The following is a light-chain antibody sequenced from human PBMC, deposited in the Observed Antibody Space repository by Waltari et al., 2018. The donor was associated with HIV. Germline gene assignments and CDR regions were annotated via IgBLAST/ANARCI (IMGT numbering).Light chain of an antibody. CDR1: QSVSSY. J-gene: IGKJ4*01. CDR2: DAS. V-gene: IGKV3-11*01. CDR3: QQRSNWPT. Sequence: EIVLTQSPATLSLSPGERATLSCRASQSVSSYLAWYHQKPGQAPRLLIYDASNRATGIPARFSGSGSGTDFTLTISSLEPEDFAVYYCQQRSNWPTFGGGTKVEIK.